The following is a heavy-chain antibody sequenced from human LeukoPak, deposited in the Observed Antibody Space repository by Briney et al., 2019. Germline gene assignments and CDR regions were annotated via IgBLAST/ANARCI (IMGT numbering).Heavy chain of an antibody. CDR3: AREGIAAAHDAFDI. D-gene: IGHD6-13*01. V-gene: IGHV4-61*02. CDR2: IYTSGST. Sequence: SETLSLTCTVSGGSISSGSYYWSWIRQPAGKGLEWIGRIYTSGSTNYNPSLKSRVTISVDTSKNQFSLKLSSVTAADTAVYYCAREGIAAAHDAFDIWGQGTMVTVS. J-gene: IGHJ3*02. CDR1: GGSISSGSYY.